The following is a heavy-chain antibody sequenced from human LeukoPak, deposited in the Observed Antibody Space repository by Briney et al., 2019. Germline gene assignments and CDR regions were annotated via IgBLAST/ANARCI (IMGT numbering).Heavy chain of an antibody. CDR3: ARDLGYGDPWYFDY. CDR2: INPNSGGT. CDR1: GYTFTGYY. J-gene: IGHJ4*02. V-gene: IGHV1-2*02. Sequence: ASVKVSCKASGYTFTGYYMHWVRQAPGQGLEWMGWINPNSGGTNHAQKFQGRVTMTRDTSISTAYMELSRLRSDDTAVYYCARDLGYGDPWYFDYWGQGTLVTVSS. D-gene: IGHD4-17*01.